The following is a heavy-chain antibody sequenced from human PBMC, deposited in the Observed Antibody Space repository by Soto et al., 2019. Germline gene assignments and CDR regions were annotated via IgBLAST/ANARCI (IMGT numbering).Heavy chain of an antibody. Sequence: ASVKVSCKASGYTFTGYYMHWVRQAPGQGLEWVGWINPNSGGTNYAQKFQGRVTMTRDTSISTAYMELSRLRTDDSAVYYCARGWELIHFYFDSWGQGTLVTV. D-gene: IGHD1-26*01. CDR2: INPNSGGT. J-gene: IGHJ4*02. CDR1: GYTFTGYY. CDR3: ARGWELIHFYFDS. V-gene: IGHV1-2*02.